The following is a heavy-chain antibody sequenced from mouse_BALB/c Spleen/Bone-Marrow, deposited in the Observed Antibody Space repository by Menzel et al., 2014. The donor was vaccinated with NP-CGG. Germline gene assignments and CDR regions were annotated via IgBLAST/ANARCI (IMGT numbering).Heavy chain of an antibody. D-gene: IGHD1-1*01. CDR3: ARSGYYGSSYLDY. V-gene: IGHV1-20*02. J-gene: IGHJ2*01. Sequence: EVKLVESGPELVKPGASVKISCKASGYSFTGYFMNWVMQSHGESLEWIGRINPYNGDTFYNQKFKGKATLTVDKSSSTAHMELRSLASEDSAVYYCARSGYYGSSYLDYWGQGTTLTVSS. CDR2: INPYNGDT. CDR1: GYSFTGYF.